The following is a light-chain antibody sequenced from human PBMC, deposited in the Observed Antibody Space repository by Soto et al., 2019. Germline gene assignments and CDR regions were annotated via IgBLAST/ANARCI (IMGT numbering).Light chain of an antibody. J-gene: IGLJ1*01. Sequence: QSVLTQPPSVSGSPGQSVTISCTGTSSDVGSYNRVSWYQQPPGTAPKLMIYEVSNRPSGVPDRFSGSKSGNTASLTISGLQAEDEADYYCSLYTSSSTSYVFGTGTKV. CDR3: SLYTSSSTSYV. V-gene: IGLV2-18*01. CDR1: SSDVGSYNR. CDR2: EVS.